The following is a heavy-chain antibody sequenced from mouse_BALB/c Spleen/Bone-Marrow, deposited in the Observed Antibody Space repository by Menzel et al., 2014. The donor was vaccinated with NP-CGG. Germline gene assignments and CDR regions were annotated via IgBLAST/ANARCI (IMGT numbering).Heavy chain of an antibody. CDR1: GFSLTSYG. V-gene: IGHV2-9*02. CDR2: IWAGGST. D-gene: IGHD1-1*01. J-gene: IGHJ3*01. CDR3: ATLRVVRGY. Sequence: VQGVESGPGLVAPSQSLSITCTVSGFSLTSYGVHWVRQPPGKGLEWLGVIWAGGSTNYNSALMSRLSISKDNSKSQVFLKMNSLRTDDTAMYYCATLRVVRGYWGQGTLVTVSA.